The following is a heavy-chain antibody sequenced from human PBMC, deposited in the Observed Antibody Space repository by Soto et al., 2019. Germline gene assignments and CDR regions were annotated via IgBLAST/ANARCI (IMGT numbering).Heavy chain of an antibody. D-gene: IGHD2-2*01. CDR1: GGTFSSYA. J-gene: IGHJ6*02. Sequence: QVQLVQSGAEVKKPGSSVKVSCKASGGTFSSYAISWVRQAPGQGLEWMGGIIHISGTANYAQKFQGRVRITADESTSTAYIELSSLRSEDTAVYYCARSQGSSTSLEIYYYYYYGMDVWGQGTTVTVSS. CDR3: ARSQGSSTSLEIYYYYYYGMDV. CDR2: IIHISGTA. V-gene: IGHV1-69*01.